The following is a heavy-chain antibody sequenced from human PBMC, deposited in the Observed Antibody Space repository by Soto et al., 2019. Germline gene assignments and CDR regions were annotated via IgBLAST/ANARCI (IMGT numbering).Heavy chain of an antibody. CDR1: GFIFSNYV. V-gene: IGHV3-23*04. Sequence: EVQLVGSGGGLVQPGGSLRLSCAASGFIFSNYVMSWVRQAPGKGLEWVSYISDSGGTSYYADSVKGRFTISRDNSKNTLYLQMNSLRAEDTAIYYCAKRPRSLLTFDYWGQGTLVTVSS. J-gene: IGHJ4*02. D-gene: IGHD1-26*01. CDR3: AKRPRSLLTFDY. CDR2: ISDSGGTS.